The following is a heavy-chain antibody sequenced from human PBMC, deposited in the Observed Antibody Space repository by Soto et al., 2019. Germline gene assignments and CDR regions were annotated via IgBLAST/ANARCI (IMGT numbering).Heavy chain of an antibody. CDR1: EFTFSNYA. D-gene: IGHD3-22*01. Sequence: PGGSLRLSCAASEFTFSNYAMHWVRQPPGKGLQWLAVISYDGNNKYYADSVEGRFTISRDNAKNTLYLQMNSLRAEDTAVYYCARPYDTPNFWGQGTLVTVSS. J-gene: IGHJ4*02. V-gene: IGHV3-30*03. CDR2: ISYDGNNK. CDR3: ARPYDTPNF.